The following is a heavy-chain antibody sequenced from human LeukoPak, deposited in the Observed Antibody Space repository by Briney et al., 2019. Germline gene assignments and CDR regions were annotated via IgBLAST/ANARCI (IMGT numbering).Heavy chain of an antibody. J-gene: IGHJ4*02. CDR1: GESFSGYY. D-gene: IGHD5-18*01. V-gene: IGHV4-34*01. Sequence: SETLSLTCAVYGESFSGYYWSWIRQPPGKGLEWIGEINQSGRTNYKPSLKSRVTISADTSKNQFSLKLSSVTAADTAVYYCARSHTASDYWGQGTLVTVSS. CDR3: ARSHTASDY. CDR2: INQSGRT.